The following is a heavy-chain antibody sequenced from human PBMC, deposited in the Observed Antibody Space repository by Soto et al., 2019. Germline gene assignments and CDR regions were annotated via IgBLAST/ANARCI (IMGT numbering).Heavy chain of an antibody. J-gene: IGHJ4*02. CDR3: GGNMDCCSGAFDY. Sequence: GGSLRLSCAASGFTVSSNYMSWVRQAPGKGLEWGTVIYSGGSTYYADSSKGRFTISSPNYKNTLYLQVNSPTAEDSAVYSGGGNMDCCSGAFDYWGQGTLVTVSS. CDR2: IYSGGST. V-gene: IGHV3-53*04. D-gene: IGHD2-15*01. CDR1: GFTVSSNY.